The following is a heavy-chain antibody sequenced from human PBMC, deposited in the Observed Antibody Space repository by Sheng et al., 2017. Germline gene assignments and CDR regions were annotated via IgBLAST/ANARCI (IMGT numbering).Heavy chain of an antibody. CDR3: AREDTMVRGSFDY. CDR1: GGSISSYY. V-gene: IGHV4-59*12. Sequence: QVQLQESGPGLVKPSETLSLTCTVSGGSISSYYWSWIRQPPGKGLEWIGYIYYSGSTNYNPSLKSRVTISVDTSKNQFSLKLSSVTAADTAVYYCAREDTMVRGSFDYWGQGTPGSPSPQ. J-gene: IGHJ4*02. D-gene: IGHD3-10*01. CDR2: IYYSGST.